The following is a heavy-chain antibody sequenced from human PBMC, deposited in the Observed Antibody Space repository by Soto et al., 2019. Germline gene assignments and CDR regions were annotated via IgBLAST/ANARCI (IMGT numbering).Heavy chain of an antibody. V-gene: IGHV4-34*01. J-gene: IGHJ5*02. D-gene: IGHD3-16*01. CDR1: GGSFSGYY. Sequence: SETLSLTCAVYGGSFSGYYWTWIRQPPGKGLEWIGEINHSGSTNYNPSLKSRVTISVDTSKNHFSLKLSSVTAADTAVYYCAREHYDYVWGSRRNWFDPWGQGTLVTVSS. CDR2: INHSGST. CDR3: AREHYDYVWGSRRNWFDP.